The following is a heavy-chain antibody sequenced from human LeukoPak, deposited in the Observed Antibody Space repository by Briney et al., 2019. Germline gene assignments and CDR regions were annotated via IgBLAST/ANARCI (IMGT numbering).Heavy chain of an antibody. CDR3: ARGYCTSISCYFWFDP. V-gene: IGHV4-34*01. Sequence: SETLSLTCAVSGGSFSGRYWSWVRPPPGKGLEWIGEIIHSGSTNYNPSLKSRVTISVDTSKSQFSLKLSSVTAADTAVYYCARGYCTSISCYFWFDPWGQGTLVTVSS. D-gene: IGHD2-2*01. CDR2: IIHSGST. J-gene: IGHJ5*02. CDR1: GGSFSGRY.